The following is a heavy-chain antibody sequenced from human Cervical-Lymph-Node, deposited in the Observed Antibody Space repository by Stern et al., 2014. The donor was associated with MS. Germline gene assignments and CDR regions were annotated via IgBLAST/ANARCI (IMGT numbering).Heavy chain of an antibody. V-gene: IGHV4-59*01. D-gene: IGHD3-22*01. Sequence: QVQLQESGPGLVKPSETLSLTCTVSGGSISSYYWSWIRQPPGKGLEWIGYIYYSGSTNYNPSLKSRVTISVDTSKNQFSLKLSSVTAADTAVYYCARGPPVDQVGVMDYFDYWGQGTLVTVSS. J-gene: IGHJ4*02. CDR2: IYYSGST. CDR1: GGSISSYY. CDR3: ARGPPVDQVGVMDYFDY.